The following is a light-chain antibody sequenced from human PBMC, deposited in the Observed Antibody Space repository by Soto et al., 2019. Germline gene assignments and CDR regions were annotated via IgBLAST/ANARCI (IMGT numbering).Light chain of an antibody. V-gene: IGKV3-15*01. CDR3: QQYNGWPRT. CDR2: SAS. CDR1: QRVGIN. Sequence: EIVMTQSPATLSVSPGETATLSCRASQRVGINLAWYQQKPGQAPRLLIYSASTRASGIPDRFSGSGSGTEFTLTISSLQSDDFAFFYCQQYNGWPRTFGQGTKVEIK. J-gene: IGKJ1*01.